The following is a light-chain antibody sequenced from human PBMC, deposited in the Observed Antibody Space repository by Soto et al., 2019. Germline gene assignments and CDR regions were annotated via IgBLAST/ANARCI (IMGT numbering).Light chain of an antibody. CDR3: AAWDDSLNAYV. V-gene: IGLV1-44*01. CDR1: SSNIGINT. Sequence: QSVLTQPPSASVTPGQTVTISCSGSSSNIGINTVSWYQQLPGTAPKLLIYTNNQRPSGVPDRFSGSKSDSSASLAISGLQSADEADYYCAAWDDSLNAYVFGPGTKLTVL. CDR2: TNN. J-gene: IGLJ1*01.